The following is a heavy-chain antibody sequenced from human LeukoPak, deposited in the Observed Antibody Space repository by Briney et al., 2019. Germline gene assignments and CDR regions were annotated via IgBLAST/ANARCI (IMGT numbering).Heavy chain of an antibody. V-gene: IGHV5-51*01. Sequence: GESLKISCKGSGYSFTSYWIGWVRQMPGKGLEWMGIIYPGDSDTRYSPSFQGQVTISADKSISTAYLQWSSLKASDTAMYYYAILSRDSSGWYCFDYWGQGTLVTVSS. D-gene: IGHD6-19*01. J-gene: IGHJ4*02. CDR1: GYSFTSYW. CDR3: AILSRDSSGWYCFDY. CDR2: IYPGDSDT.